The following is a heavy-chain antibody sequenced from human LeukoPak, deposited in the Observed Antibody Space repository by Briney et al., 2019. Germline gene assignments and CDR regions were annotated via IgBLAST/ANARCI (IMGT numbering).Heavy chain of an antibody. CDR1: GYTLTELS. V-gene: IGHV1-24*01. J-gene: IGHJ4*02. Sequence: GGSVRVSCKVSGYTLTELSMHWVRQAPGKGVEGMGGFDHEDGEKIYAPKFQGRVTMTEDTSTDTAYMELSSLRSEDTAVYYCATRVPTSGWFEYYFDYWGQGTLVTVSS. CDR3: ATRVPTSGWFEYYFDY. D-gene: IGHD3-22*01. CDR2: FDHEDGEK.